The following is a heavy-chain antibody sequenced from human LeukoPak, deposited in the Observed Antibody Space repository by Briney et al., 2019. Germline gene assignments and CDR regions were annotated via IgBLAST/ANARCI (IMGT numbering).Heavy chain of an antibody. Sequence: PSETLSLTCAVYGGSFSGYYWSWIRQPPGKGLEWIGEINHSGSTNYNPSLKSRVTISVDTSKNQFSLKLSSVTAADTAVYYCARGIAAAGEGYWAQGTLVTVSS. J-gene: IGHJ4*02. CDR1: GGSFSGYY. D-gene: IGHD6-13*01. CDR3: ARGIAAAGEGY. V-gene: IGHV4-34*01. CDR2: INHSGST.